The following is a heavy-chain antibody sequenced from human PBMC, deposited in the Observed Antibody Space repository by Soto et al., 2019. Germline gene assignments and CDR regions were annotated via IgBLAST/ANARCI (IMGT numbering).Heavy chain of an antibody. D-gene: IGHD4-17*01. V-gene: IGHV3-11*01. CDR2: ISSSGSTI. CDR1: GFTFSDYY. J-gene: IGHJ4*02. Sequence: PGGSLRLSCAASGFTFSDYYMSWIRQAPGKGLEWVSYISSSGSTIYYADSVKGRFTISRDNAKNSLYLQMNSLRAEDTAVYYCARDSSLTLRTHRPGIDYWGQGTLVTVSS. CDR3: ARDSSLTLRTHRPGIDY.